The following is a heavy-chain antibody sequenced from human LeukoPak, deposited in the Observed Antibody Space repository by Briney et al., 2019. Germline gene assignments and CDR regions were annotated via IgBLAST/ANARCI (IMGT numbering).Heavy chain of an antibody. V-gene: IGHV3-23*01. J-gene: IGHJ2*01. CDR3: AKDLTYYDFWSGYYDWYFDL. D-gene: IGHD3-3*01. CDR1: GFTFSSYA. Sequence: GGSLRLSCAASGFTFSSYAMSWVRQAPGKGLEWVSAVSGSGGSTYYADSVKGRFTISKDNSKNTLYLQMNSLRAEDTAVYYCAKDLTYYDFWSGYYDWYFDLWGRGTLVTVSS. CDR2: VSGSGGST.